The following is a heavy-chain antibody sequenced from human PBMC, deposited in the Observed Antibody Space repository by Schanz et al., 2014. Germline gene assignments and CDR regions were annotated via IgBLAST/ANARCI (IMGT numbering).Heavy chain of an antibody. CDR1: GYTFTSYY. CDR3: ARDGEAAAGCDY. Sequence: QVQLVQSAPEVKKPGASVKVSCKASGYTFTSYYMHWVRQAPGQGLEWMGIINPSSGTTRIAQNCQGRLTVTRDTSTSTVNMERSSMRSEDTAVYYCARDGEAAAGCDYWGQGTLVTVSS. CDR2: INPSSGTT. V-gene: IGHV1-46*03. D-gene: IGHD6-13*01. J-gene: IGHJ4*02.